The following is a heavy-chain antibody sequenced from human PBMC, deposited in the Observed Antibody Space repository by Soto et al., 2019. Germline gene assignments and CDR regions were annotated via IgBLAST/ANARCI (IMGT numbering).Heavy chain of an antibody. D-gene: IGHD2-21*02. J-gene: IGHJ6*02. V-gene: IGHV3-23*01. CDR2: ISGSGGST. CDR1: GFTFSSYA. Sequence: VGSLRLSCAASGFTFSSYAMSWVRQAPGKGLEWVSAISGSGGSTYYADSVKGRFTISRDNSKNTLYLQMNSLRAEDTAVYYCAKYCGGDCRSFTYYYYYGMDVWGQGTTVTVSS. CDR3: AKYCGGDCRSFTYYYYYGMDV.